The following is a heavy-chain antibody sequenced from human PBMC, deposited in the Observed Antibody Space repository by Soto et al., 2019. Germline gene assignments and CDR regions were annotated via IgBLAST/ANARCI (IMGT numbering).Heavy chain of an antibody. Sequence: EVQLVESGGGLVQPGGSLRLSCAASGFTFSSHWMSWVRQAPGKGLEWVANIKVDGSEKYYVDSVRGRFSISRDNAKDSLYLQMNSLGAEDTAVYYCTRDSYDSSGYYYDFFDYWGQGALVTVSS. CDR1: GFTFSSHW. V-gene: IGHV3-7*01. J-gene: IGHJ4*02. D-gene: IGHD3-22*01. CDR3: TRDSYDSSGYYYDFFDY. CDR2: IKVDGSEK.